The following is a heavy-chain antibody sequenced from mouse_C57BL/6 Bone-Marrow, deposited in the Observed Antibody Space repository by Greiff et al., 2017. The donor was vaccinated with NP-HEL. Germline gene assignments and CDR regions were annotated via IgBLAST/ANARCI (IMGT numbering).Heavy chain of an antibody. CDR1: GYTFTDYN. D-gene: IGHD3-2*02. CDR3: ARSGTAQVPWFAY. CDR2: INPNNGGT. J-gene: IGHJ3*01. Sequence: VQLKQSGPELVKPGASVKMSCKASGYTFTDYNMHWVKQSHGKSLEWIGYINPNNGGTSYNQKFKGKATLTVNKSSSTAYMELRSLTSEDSAVYYCARSGTAQVPWFAYWGQGTLVTVSA. V-gene: IGHV1-22*01.